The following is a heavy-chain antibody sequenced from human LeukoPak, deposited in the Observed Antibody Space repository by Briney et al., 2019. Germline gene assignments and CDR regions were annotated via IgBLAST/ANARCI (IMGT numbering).Heavy chain of an antibody. J-gene: IGHJ4*02. D-gene: IGHD3-3*01. CDR3: ARGGRYDFWSGYFFDY. V-gene: IGHV1-24*01. CDR2: FDPEDGET. CDR1: GYTLTELS. Sequence: ASVKVSCKVSGYTLTELSMHWVRQAPGKGLEWMGGFDPEDGETIYAQKFQGRVTMTEDTSTDTAYMELSRLRSDDTAVYYCARGGRYDFWSGYFFDYWGQGTLVTVSS.